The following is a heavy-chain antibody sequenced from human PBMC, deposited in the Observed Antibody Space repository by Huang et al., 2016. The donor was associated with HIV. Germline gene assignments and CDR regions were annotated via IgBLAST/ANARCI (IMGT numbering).Heavy chain of an antibody. CDR1: GFIFSNVG. J-gene: IGHJ5*02. CDR2: ISYDGRSD. V-gene: IGHV3-30*18. CDR3: AKESRWFSDFDQ. Sequence: QVQLVESGGGVVQPGTSLRLSCAASGFIFSNVGLHWVRQAPGKGLEWVAVISYDGRSDRYSDSVKGRFTISRDNDKNTLSLEMNRLRHDDTAVYYCAKESRWFSDFDQWGQGTLVTVSS. D-gene: IGHD2-15*01.